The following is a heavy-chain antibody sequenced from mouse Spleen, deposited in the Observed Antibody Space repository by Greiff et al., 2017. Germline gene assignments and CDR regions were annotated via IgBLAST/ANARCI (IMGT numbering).Heavy chain of an antibody. CDR3: ARDYSAMDY. V-gene: IGHV5-16*01. CDR1: GFTFSDYY. Sequence: EVMLVESEGGLVQPGSSMKLSCTASGFTFSDYYMAWVRQVPEKGLEWVANINYDGSSTYYLDSLKSRFIISRDNAKNILYLQMSSLKSEDTATYYCARDYSAMDYWGQGTSVTVSS. J-gene: IGHJ4*01. CDR2: INYDGSST.